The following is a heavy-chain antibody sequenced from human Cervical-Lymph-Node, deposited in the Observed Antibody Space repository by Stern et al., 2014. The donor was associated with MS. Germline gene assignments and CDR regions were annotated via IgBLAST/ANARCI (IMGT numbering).Heavy chain of an antibody. CDR1: GGTFNTNV. V-gene: IGHV1-69*01. Sequence: VQLVESGAEVKKPGSSVKVSCKASGGTFNTNVISWVRQAPGQGLEWMGGIIPIFGTALYAQKFQGRVTITANESTRAVYMELGGLRSEDPAVYYCARAANSTSSYNYWGQGTLVIVSS. D-gene: IGHD6-6*01. CDR2: IIPIFGTA. J-gene: IGHJ4*02. CDR3: ARAANSTSSYNY.